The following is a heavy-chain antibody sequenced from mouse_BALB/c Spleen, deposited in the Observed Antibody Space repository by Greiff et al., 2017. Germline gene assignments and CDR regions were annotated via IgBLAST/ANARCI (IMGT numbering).Heavy chain of an antibody. J-gene: IGHJ4*01. CDR1: GFSLTSYG. CDR2: IWSGGST. CDR3: ARKGRRGYYYAMDY. V-gene: IGHV2-2*02. Sequence: VQLVESGPGLVQPSQSLSITCTVSGFSLTSYGVHWVRQSPGKGLEWLGVIWSGGSTDYNAAFISRLSISKDNSKSQVFFKMNSLQANDTAIYYCARKGRRGYYYAMDYWGQGTSVTVSS.